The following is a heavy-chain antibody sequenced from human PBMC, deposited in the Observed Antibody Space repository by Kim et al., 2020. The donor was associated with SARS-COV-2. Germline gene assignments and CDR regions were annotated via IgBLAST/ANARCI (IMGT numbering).Heavy chain of an antibody. V-gene: IGHV3-74*03. CDR2: IHGDGSHI. D-gene: IGHD3-22*01. Sequence: GGSLRLSCAASGFTFSSHWMHWVRQAPGKGLVWVSRIHGDGSHIKYADSVEGRFTISRDNAKNTLYLQMNSLRAEDTAVYYCVRDSSALYWGQGTLVTVS. CDR1: GFTFSSHW. CDR3: VRDSSALY. J-gene: IGHJ4*02.